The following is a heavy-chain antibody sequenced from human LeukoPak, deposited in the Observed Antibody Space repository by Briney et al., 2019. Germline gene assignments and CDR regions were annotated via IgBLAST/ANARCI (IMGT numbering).Heavy chain of an antibody. CDR2: INNSGST. CDR1: GGSFSGYY. V-gene: IGHV4-34*01. D-gene: IGHD3-10*01. J-gene: IGHJ5*02. Sequence: SENLSFNCAVYGGSFSGYYWGWIRQPPGKGLEWIGEINNSGSTNYNPSLKSRVTISVDTSKNQFSLKLSSVTAADTAVYYCASCITMVRGVMRWFDPWGQGTLVTVSS. CDR3: ASCITMVRGVMRWFDP.